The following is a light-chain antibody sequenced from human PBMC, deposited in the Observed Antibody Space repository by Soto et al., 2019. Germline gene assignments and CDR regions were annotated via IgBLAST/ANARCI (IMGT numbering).Light chain of an antibody. Sequence: DIPMTQSPPSLSASIGDRVNITCRASQSITSHLNWYQKSPGKAPILLIFSVSSLQSGVPSRFSGSRSGTDFTLTISSLQPEDFASYYCQQSYRAPLSFGGGTTVEIK. J-gene: IGKJ4*01. CDR3: QQSYRAPLS. CDR2: SVS. V-gene: IGKV1-39*01. CDR1: QSITSH.